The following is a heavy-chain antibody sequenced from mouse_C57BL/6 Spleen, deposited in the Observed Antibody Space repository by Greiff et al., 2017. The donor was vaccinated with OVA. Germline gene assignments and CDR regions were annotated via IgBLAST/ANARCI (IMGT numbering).Heavy chain of an antibody. Sequence: QVQLQQSGAELVRPGTSVKVSCKASGYAFTNYLIEWVKQRPGQGLEWIGVINPGSRGTNYNEKFKGKATLTADKSSSTAYMQLSSLTSEDSAVYFCARSGETAQATAWFAYWGQGTLVTVSA. D-gene: IGHD3-2*02. CDR3: ARSGETAQATAWFAY. V-gene: IGHV1-54*01. CDR1: GYAFTNYL. J-gene: IGHJ3*01. CDR2: INPGSRGT.